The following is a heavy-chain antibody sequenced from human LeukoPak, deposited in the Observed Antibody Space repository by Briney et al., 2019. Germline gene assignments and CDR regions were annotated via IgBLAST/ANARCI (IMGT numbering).Heavy chain of an antibody. CDR3: AREVIGWQHQHNWYFDL. CDR1: GFTFSSYG. J-gene: IGHJ2*01. Sequence: GGSLRLSCAASGFTFSSYGMHWVRQAPGKGLEWVAFIRYDGSNKYYADSVKGRFTISRDNSKNTLYLQMNSLRAEDTAVYYCAREVIGWQHQHNWYFDLWGRGTLVTVSS. D-gene: IGHD2/OR15-2a*01. CDR2: IRYDGSNK. V-gene: IGHV3-30*02.